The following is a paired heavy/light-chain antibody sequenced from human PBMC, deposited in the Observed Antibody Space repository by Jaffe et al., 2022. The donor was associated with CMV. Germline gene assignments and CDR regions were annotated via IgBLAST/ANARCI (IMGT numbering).Heavy chain of an antibody. CDR1: GFTFSSYA. Sequence: EVQLLESGGELVQPGGSLRLSCATSGFTFSSYAMSWVRQAPGKGLEWVSSISDRGGSKYYADSVKGRITISRDNSKNMLYVQMKSLEVEDTAVYYCAKERDNGDYGPKYFDFWGQGTLVAVSS. CDR3: AKERDNGDYGPKYFDF. V-gene: IGHV3-23*01. J-gene: IGHJ4*02. D-gene: IGHD4-17*01. CDR2: ISDRGGSK.
Light chain of an antibody. CDR2: DVT. Sequence: QSALTQPASVSGSPGQSITISCTGTSSDVGGYNYVSWYQQHPGKAPKLIIYDVTNRPLGVSNRFSGAKSGNTASLTISGLQTEDEADYYCSSYTGRSTVVFGRGTKLTVL. J-gene: IGLJ2*01. V-gene: IGLV2-14*03. CDR1: SSDVGGYNY. CDR3: SSYTGRSTVV.